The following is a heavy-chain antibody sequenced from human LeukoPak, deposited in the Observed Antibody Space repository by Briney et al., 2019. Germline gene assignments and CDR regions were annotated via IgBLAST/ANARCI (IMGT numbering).Heavy chain of an antibody. CDR1: GGSMIDYY. V-gene: IGHV4-59*08. D-gene: IGHD1-7*01. J-gene: IGHJ4*02. CDR3: VRHGLPDWNYDF. CDR2: IYHSGTT. Sequence: SETLSLTCTVSGGSMIDYYWTWIRQPPGKGLEWIGYIYHSGTTTYNPSLESRVTISVDTSKNQFSLKLRSMTAADTAIYYCVRHGLPDWNYDFWGPGAWSPSPQ.